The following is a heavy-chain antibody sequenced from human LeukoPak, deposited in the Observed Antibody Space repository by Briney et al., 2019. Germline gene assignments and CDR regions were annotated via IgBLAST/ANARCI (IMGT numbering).Heavy chain of an antibody. CDR3: ASRTAMVTWAY. Sequence: PSETLSLTCAVYGGSFSGYYWSWIRQPPGKGLEWIGEINHSGSTNHNPSLKSRVTISVDTSKNQFSLKLSSVTAADTAVYYCASRTAMVTWAYWGQGTLVTVSS. J-gene: IGHJ4*02. CDR1: GGSFSGYY. CDR2: INHSGST. V-gene: IGHV4-34*01. D-gene: IGHD5-18*01.